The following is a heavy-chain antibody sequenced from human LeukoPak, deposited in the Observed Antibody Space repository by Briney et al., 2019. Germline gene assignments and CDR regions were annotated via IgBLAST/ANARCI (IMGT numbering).Heavy chain of an antibody. CDR1: GFTFSSYA. Sequence: GGSLRLSCAASGFTFSSYAMHWVRQAPGKGLEWVAVISYDGSNKYYADSVKGRFTISRDNSKNTLYLQMNSLRAEDTAVYYCAKDRSCTNDICHGDFDYWGQGTLVTVSS. V-gene: IGHV3-30*04. CDR2: ISYDGSNK. D-gene: IGHD2-8*01. CDR3: AKDRSCTNDICHGDFDY. J-gene: IGHJ4*02.